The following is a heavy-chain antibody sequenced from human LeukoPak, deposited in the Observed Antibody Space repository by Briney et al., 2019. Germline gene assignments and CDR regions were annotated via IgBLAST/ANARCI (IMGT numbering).Heavy chain of an antibody. D-gene: IGHD3-10*01. CDR3: ARHGRRMVRGTFDY. Sequence: PSETLSLTCTASGGSISSSSYYWGWIRQPPGKGLEWIGSIYYSGSTSYNPSLKSRVTISVDTSKNQFSLKLSSVTAADTAVYYCARHGRRMVRGTFDYWVQGTLVTVSS. CDR2: IYYSGST. J-gene: IGHJ4*02. CDR1: GGSISSSSYY. V-gene: IGHV4-39*01.